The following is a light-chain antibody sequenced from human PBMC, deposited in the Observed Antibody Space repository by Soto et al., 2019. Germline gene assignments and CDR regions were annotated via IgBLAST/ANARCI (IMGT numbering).Light chain of an antibody. V-gene: IGLV4-60*03. CDR2: LEGSGSY. Sequence: QPVLTQSSSASASLGSSVTLTCTLSSGHIDYIIAWHQQQPGKAPRYLMKLEGSGSYNKGSGVPDRFSGSSSGADRYLTISTLQSEDEADYYCETWDNTQLVFGTGTKLTVL. J-gene: IGLJ1*01. CDR3: ETWDNTQLV. CDR1: SGHIDYI.